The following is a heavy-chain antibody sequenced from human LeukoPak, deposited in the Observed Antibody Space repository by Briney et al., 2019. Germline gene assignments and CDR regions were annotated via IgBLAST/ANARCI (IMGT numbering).Heavy chain of an antibody. Sequence: GGSLRLSCAASGFTFSSYAMSWVRQAPGKGLEWVSAISGSGGSTYYADSVKGRFTISRDNSKNTLYLQMNSLRAEDTAVCYCAKMTTVPPGYAEGFDYWGQGTLVTVSS. V-gene: IGHV3-23*01. CDR2: ISGSGGST. CDR3: AKMTTVPPGYAEGFDY. D-gene: IGHD4-17*01. CDR1: GFTFSSYA. J-gene: IGHJ4*02.